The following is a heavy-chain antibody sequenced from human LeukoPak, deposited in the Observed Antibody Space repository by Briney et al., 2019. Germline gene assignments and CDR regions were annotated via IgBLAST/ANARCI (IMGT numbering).Heavy chain of an antibody. CDR1: GGTFSSYA. CDR3: ARGEVPPHYFDY. J-gene: IGHJ4*02. V-gene: IGHV1-69*13. CDR2: IIPMFGTA. Sequence: GASVKVSCKASGGTFSSYAISWVRQAPGQGLEWMGGIIPMFGTANYAQKFQGRVTITADESTSTAYMELSSLRSEDTAVYYCARGEVPPHYFDYWGQGTLVTVSS.